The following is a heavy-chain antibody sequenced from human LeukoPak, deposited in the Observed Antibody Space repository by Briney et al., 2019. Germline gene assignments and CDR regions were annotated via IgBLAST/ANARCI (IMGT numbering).Heavy chain of an antibody. CDR3: ARGADYYYDSSGYYMRPSYPYYYYGMDV. D-gene: IGHD3-22*01. CDR2: ISAYNGNT. CDR1: GYTFTSYG. V-gene: IGHV1-18*01. J-gene: IGHJ6*02. Sequence: ASVKVSCKASGYTFTSYGISWVRQAPGQGLEWMGWISAYNGNTNYAQKLQGRVTMTTDTSTSTAYMELRSLRSDDTAVYYCARGADYYYDSSGYYMRPSYPYYYYGMDVWGQGTTVTASS.